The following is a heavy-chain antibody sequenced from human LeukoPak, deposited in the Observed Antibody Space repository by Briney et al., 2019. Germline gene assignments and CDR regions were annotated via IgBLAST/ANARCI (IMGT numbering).Heavy chain of an antibody. D-gene: IGHD1-26*01. CDR3: AGGEGSGIYTNWFDF. V-gene: IGHV4-59*10. CDR1: GGSFSGYY. J-gene: IGHJ5*01. Sequence: SGTLSLTCAVYGGSFSGYYWSWIRQPAGKGLEWIGRIHASGNTNYNPSLKSRFSMSVDTSNKHFSLRLSSVTAADTAIYYCAGGEGSGIYTNWFDFWGQGTLVAVSS. CDR2: IHASGNT.